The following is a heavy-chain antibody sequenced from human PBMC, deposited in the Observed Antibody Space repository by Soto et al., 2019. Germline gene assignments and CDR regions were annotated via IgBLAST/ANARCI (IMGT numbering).Heavy chain of an antibody. Sequence: GGSLRLSCAASGFSFSISPMHWVRQAPGKGPEWVALISYDGTNKFYANSVRGRFTISRDNSKNTVYLQVNSLRAEDTAVYYCAKYPEYSVYDATYFDYCGHGTLVTVSP. CDR2: ISYDGTNK. J-gene: IGHJ4*01. CDR3: AKYPEYSVYDATYFDY. CDR1: GFSFSISP. V-gene: IGHV3-30-3*02. D-gene: IGHD5-12*01.